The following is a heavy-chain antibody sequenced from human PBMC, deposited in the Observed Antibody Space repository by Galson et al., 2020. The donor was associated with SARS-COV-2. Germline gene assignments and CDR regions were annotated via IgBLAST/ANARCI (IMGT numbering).Heavy chain of an antibody. CDR3: ARDITGSTGGGF. V-gene: IGHV4-38-2*02. Sequence: SETLSLTCSVSGYSITSGYYWGWVRQPPGKGLAWIASIYHSGHTFYNPSLKSRVTISVDTSKNQFSLRLNSMTAADTAVYYCARDITGSTGGGFWGQGTLVTVSS. D-gene: IGHD1-7*01. J-gene: IGHJ4*02. CDR1: GYSITSGYY. CDR2: IYHSGHT.